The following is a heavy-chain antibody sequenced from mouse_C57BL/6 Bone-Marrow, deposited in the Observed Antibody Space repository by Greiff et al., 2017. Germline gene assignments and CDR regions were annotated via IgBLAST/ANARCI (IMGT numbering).Heavy chain of an antibody. CDR2: IHPNSGST. CDR3: ARPSYYYGSSSFAY. J-gene: IGHJ3*01. Sequence: VQLQQPGAELVKPGASVKLSCKASGYTFTSYWMHWVKQRPGQGLEWIGMIHPNSGSTNYNEKFKSKATLTVDKSSSTAYMQLSSLTSEDSAVYYCARPSYYYGSSSFAYWGQGTLVTVSA. CDR1: GYTFTSYW. D-gene: IGHD1-1*01. V-gene: IGHV1-64*01.